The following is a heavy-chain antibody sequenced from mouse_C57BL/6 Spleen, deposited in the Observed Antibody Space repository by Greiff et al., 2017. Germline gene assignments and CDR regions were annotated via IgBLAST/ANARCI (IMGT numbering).Heavy chain of an antibody. CDR3: ARDYAYFDY. CDR1: GYAFTNYL. D-gene: IGHD1-1*02. CDR2: INPGSGGT. Sequence: QVQLQQSGAELVRPGTSVKVSCKASGYAFTNYLIEWVKQRPGQGLEWIGVINPGSGGTNYNEKFKGKATLTADKSSSTAYMQRSSLTSEDSAVYFCARDYAYFDYWGQGTTLTVSS. V-gene: IGHV1-54*01. J-gene: IGHJ2*01.